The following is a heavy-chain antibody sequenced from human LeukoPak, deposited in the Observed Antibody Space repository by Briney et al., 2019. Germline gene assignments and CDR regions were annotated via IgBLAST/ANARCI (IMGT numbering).Heavy chain of an antibody. Sequence: SETLSLTCTVSGGPISSSSYYWGWIRQPPGKGLEWIGSIYYSGSTYYNPSLKSRVTISVDTSKNQFSLKLSSVTAADTAVYYCASGIAAAGYYFDYWGQGTLVTVSS. J-gene: IGHJ4*02. CDR3: ASGIAAAGYYFDY. CDR2: IYYSGST. D-gene: IGHD6-13*01. CDR1: GGPISSSSYY. V-gene: IGHV4-39*07.